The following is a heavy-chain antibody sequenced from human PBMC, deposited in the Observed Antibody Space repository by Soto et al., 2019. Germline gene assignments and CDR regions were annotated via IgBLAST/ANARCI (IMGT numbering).Heavy chain of an antibody. Sequence: SETLSLTCTVPGGSISSGDYYWSWIRQPPGKGLEWIGYIYYSGSAYYNPSLKSRVTISVDTSKNQFSLKLSSVTAADTAVYYCPRVGHINWFDPWGQGTLVTVSS. CDR3: PRVGHINWFDP. J-gene: IGHJ5*02. V-gene: IGHV4-30-4*01. CDR1: GGSISSGDYY. D-gene: IGHD2-21*01. CDR2: IYYSGSA.